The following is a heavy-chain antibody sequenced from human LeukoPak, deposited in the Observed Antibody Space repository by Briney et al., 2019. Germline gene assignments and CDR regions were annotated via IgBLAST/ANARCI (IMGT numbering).Heavy chain of an antibody. Sequence: SVKVSCKASGGTFSSYAISWVRQAPGQGLEWMGGIIPIFGTANYAQKFQGRVTITADESTSTAYMELSSLRSEDTAVYYCARDGTYDDFWSGQTYYYYMDVWGKGTTVTVSS. J-gene: IGHJ6*03. CDR1: GGTFSSYA. D-gene: IGHD3-3*01. V-gene: IGHV1-69*01. CDR3: ARDGTYDDFWSGQTYYYYMDV. CDR2: IIPIFGTA.